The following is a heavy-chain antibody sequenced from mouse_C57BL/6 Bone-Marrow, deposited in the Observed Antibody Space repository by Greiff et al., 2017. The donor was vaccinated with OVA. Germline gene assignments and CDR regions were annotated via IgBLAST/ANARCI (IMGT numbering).Heavy chain of an antibody. CDR2: INPYNGGT. CDR1: GYTFTDYY. CDR3: ARITTVAPFAY. J-gene: IGHJ3*01. Sequence: EVQLVESGPVLVKPGASVKMSCKASGYTFTDYYMNWVKQSHGKSLEWIGVINPYNGGTSYNQKFKGKATVTVDKSSSTAYMELNSLTSEDSAVYYCARITTVAPFAYWGQGTLVTVSA. V-gene: IGHV1-19*01. D-gene: IGHD1-1*01.